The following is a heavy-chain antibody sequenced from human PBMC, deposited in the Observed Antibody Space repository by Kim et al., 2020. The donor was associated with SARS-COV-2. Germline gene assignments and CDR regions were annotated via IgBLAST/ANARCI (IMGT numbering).Heavy chain of an antibody. V-gene: IGHV1-46*01. J-gene: IGHJ4*02. CDR3: AVDSSSWLEDDY. CDR1: GYTFTSYY. CDR2: INPSGGST. D-gene: IGHD6-13*01. Sequence: ASVKVSCKASGYTFTSYYMHWVRQAPGQGLEWMGIINPSGGSTSYAQKFQGRVTMTRDTSTSTVYMELSSLRSEDTAVYYCAVDSSSWLEDDYWGQGTLVTVSS.